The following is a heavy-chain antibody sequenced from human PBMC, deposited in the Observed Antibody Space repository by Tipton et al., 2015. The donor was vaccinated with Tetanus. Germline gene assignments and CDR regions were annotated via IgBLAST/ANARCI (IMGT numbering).Heavy chain of an antibody. CDR3: ARHNPSGLWFGELDSSFDY. CDR1: GGSISSYY. V-gene: IGHV4-59*08. J-gene: IGHJ4*02. CDR2: THYSGNT. D-gene: IGHD3-10*01. Sequence: TLSLTCTVSGGSISSYYCSWVRQPPGKGLEWIGHTHYSGNTNYNSSLWSRVTISLDTSKNQFSLKLSSVTAADTAVYYCARHNPSGLWFGELDSSFDYWGQGTLVTVSS.